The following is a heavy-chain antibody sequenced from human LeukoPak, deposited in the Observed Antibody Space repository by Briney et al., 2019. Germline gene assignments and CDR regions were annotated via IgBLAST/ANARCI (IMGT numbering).Heavy chain of an antibody. Sequence: GGSLRLSCAASGFTFSSYWMSWVRQAPGKGLEWVANIKQDGSEKYYVDSVKGRFTISRDNAKNSLYLQMNSLRAEDTAVYYCAREGVAYDSSGYYRYDAFDIWGQGTMVTVSS. CDR1: GFTFSSYW. V-gene: IGHV3-7*01. D-gene: IGHD3-22*01. J-gene: IGHJ3*02. CDR2: IKQDGSEK. CDR3: AREGVAYDSSGYYRYDAFDI.